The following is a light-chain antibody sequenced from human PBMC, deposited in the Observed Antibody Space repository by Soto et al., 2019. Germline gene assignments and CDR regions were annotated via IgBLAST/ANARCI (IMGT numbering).Light chain of an antibody. CDR3: ASYSTGDTLYV. CDR1: RGDVGAFNY. Sequence: QSVLTQPASVSGSPGQSITISCTGTRGDVGAFNYVSWYQIQPGKAPKLVIYEVSSRPSGVSKRFSGSKSGNTASLSISGPQPEDEGDYYCASYSTGDTLYVFGSGTKVTVL. CDR2: EVS. V-gene: IGLV2-14*01. J-gene: IGLJ1*01.